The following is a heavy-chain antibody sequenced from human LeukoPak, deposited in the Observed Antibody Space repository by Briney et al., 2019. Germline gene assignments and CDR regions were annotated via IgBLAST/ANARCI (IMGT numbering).Heavy chain of an antibody. CDR1: GFTFSSYS. V-gene: IGHV3-48*04. J-gene: IGHJ4*02. Sequence: PGGSLRLSCAASGFTFSSYSMNWVRQAPGKGLEWVPYISSSSSTIYYADSVKGRFTISRDNAKNSLYLQMNSLRAEDTAVYYCARGNRYNWNVRQPPDYWGQGTLVTVSS. CDR3: ARGNRYNWNVRQPPDY. CDR2: ISSSSSTI. D-gene: IGHD1-20*01.